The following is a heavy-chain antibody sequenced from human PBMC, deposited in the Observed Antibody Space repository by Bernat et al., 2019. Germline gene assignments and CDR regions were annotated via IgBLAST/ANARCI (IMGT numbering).Heavy chain of an antibody. D-gene: IGHD5-24*01. CDR3: ARVEMATDYSVNDY. J-gene: IGHJ4*02. Sequence: EVQLVESGGGLVQPGGSPRLSCAASGFTFSSYWMHWVRQAPGKGLVWVSRINSDGSSTSYADSVKGRFTISRDNAKNTLYLQMNSLRAEDTAVYYCARVEMATDYSVNDYWGQGTLVTVSS. CDR1: GFTFSSYW. V-gene: IGHV3-74*01. CDR2: INSDGSST.